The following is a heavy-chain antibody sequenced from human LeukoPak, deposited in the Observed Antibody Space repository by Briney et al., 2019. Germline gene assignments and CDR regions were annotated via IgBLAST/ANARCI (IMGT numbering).Heavy chain of an antibody. Sequence: GASVKVSCKASGYTFTSYGISWVRQAPGQGLEWMGWISAYNGNTNYAQKLQGRVTMTTDTSTSTAYMELRSLRSDDTAVYYCARSHYDILTGYPSYYYGMEVRGQGTTVTVSS. V-gene: IGHV1-18*01. D-gene: IGHD3-9*01. CDR1: GYTFTSYG. J-gene: IGHJ6*02. CDR3: ARSHYDILTGYPSYYYGMEV. CDR2: ISAYNGNT.